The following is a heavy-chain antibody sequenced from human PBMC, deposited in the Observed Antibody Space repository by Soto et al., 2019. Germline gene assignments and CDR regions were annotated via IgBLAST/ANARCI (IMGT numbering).Heavy chain of an antibody. Sequence: PGGSLRLSCAASGFTFSSYAMSWVRQAPGKGLEWVPAISGSGGSTYYADSVKGRFTISRDNSKNTLYLQMNSLRAEDTAVYYCAKDSLLWFGELLRISPFDYWGQGTLVTVSS. CDR1: GFTFSSYA. CDR3: AKDSLLWFGELLRISPFDY. J-gene: IGHJ4*02. CDR2: ISGSGGST. V-gene: IGHV3-23*01. D-gene: IGHD3-10*01.